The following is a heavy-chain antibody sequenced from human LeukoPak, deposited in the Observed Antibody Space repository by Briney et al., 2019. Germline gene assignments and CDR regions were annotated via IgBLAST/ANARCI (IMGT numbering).Heavy chain of an antibody. J-gene: IGHJ6*02. Sequence: GASVKVSCKASGYTFTSYGISWVRQAPGQGLEWMGWISAYNGNTNYAQKLQGRVTMTTDTSTSTAYMELRSLRSDDTAVYYCARGVTMVRGVIITRKTRYYYGMDVWGRGTTVTVSS. V-gene: IGHV1-18*01. D-gene: IGHD3-10*01. CDR1: GYTFTSYG. CDR2: ISAYNGNT. CDR3: ARGVTMVRGVIITRKTRYYYGMDV.